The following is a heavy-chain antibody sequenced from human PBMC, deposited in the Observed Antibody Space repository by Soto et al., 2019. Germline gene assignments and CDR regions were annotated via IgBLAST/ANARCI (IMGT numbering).Heavy chain of an antibody. J-gene: IGHJ4*02. CDR3: AKDWSVGATDGIFDY. CDR2: ISYDGSNK. V-gene: IGHV3-30*18. D-gene: IGHD1-26*01. CDR1: GFTFSSYG. Sequence: QVQLVESGGGVVQPGRSLRLSCAASGFTFSSYGMHWVRKAPGKGLEWVAVISYDGSNKYYADSVKGRFTISRDNSKNSLYLQMNGVRAEDTAVYYCAKDWSVGATDGIFDYWGQGTLFTVSS.